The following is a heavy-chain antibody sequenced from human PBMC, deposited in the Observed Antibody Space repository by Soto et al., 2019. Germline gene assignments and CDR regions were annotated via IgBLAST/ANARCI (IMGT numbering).Heavy chain of an antibody. Sequence: SETLSLTCTVSGGSISSYYWSWIRQPPGKGLEWIGYIYYSGSTNYNPSLKIRVTILVETSKNQFSLKLSSVTAADTAVYYCASSTGPSYGYYPNPRYYFDYWGQGTLVTVSS. CDR3: ASSTGPSYGYYPNPRYYFDY. J-gene: IGHJ4*02. CDR1: GGSISSYY. CDR2: IYYSGST. D-gene: IGHD4-17*01. V-gene: IGHV4-59*01.